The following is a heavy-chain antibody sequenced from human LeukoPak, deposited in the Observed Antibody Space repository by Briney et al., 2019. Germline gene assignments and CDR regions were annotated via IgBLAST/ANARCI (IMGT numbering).Heavy chain of an antibody. CDR3: ARDRELFGLGNNWFRYSDF. D-gene: IGHD1-20*01. CDR2: TSHDGGST. V-gene: IGHV3-30*03. CDR1: GYSFSGSD. Sequence: GRSLRLSCAASGYSFSGSDIHWVRQAPGKGLEWVAFTSHDGGSTYYADFVEGRFTISRDIYKSTVYLQMNSLRAEDTAVYYCARDRELFGLGNNWFRYSDFWGRGTLVTVSS. J-gene: IGHJ2*01.